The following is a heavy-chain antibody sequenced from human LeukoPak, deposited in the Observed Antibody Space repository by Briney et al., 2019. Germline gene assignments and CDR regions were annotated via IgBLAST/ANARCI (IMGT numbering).Heavy chain of an antibody. J-gene: IGHJ6*02. V-gene: IGHV1-69*01. Sequence: SVKVSCKASGGTFSSYAISWVRQAPGQGLEWMGGIIPIFGSANYAQKFQGRVTITADESTSTAYMELSSLRSEDTAVYYCASQSSGWYWNYYYYYGMDVWGQGTTVTVSS. D-gene: IGHD6-19*01. CDR3: ASQSSGWYWNYYYYYGMDV. CDR1: GGTFSSYA. CDR2: IIPIFGSA.